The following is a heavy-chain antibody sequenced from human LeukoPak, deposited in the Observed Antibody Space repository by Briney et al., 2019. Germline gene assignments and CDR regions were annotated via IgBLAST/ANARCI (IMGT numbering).Heavy chain of an antibody. Sequence: GGSLRLSCAASGFTFSSYAMHWVRQAPGKGLEWVAVISYDGSNKYYADSVKGRFTISRDNSKNTLYLQMNSLRAEDTAVYYCVGSGWYFDYWGQGTLVTVSS. V-gene: IGHV3-30*04. CDR1: GFTFSSYA. D-gene: IGHD6-19*01. CDR3: VGSGWYFDY. J-gene: IGHJ4*02. CDR2: ISYDGSNK.